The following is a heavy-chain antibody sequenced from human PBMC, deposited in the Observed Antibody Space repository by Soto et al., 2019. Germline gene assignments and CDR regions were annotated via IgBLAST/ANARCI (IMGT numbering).Heavy chain of an antibody. Sequence: GQGLEWMGWMNPNSGNTGYAQKFQGRVTMTRNTSISTAYMELSSLRSEDTAVYYCAKEVTEAGRDYFHYWGQGSLVTSPQ. CDR2: MNPNSGNT. V-gene: IGHV1-8*01. CDR3: AKEVTEAGRDYFHY. D-gene: IGHD6-13*01. J-gene: IGHJ4*02.